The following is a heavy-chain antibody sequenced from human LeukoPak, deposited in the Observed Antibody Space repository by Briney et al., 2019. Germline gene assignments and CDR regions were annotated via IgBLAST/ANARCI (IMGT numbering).Heavy chain of an antibody. Sequence: ASVKVSCKASGGTFSSCAISWVRQAPGQGLEWMGGIIPIFGTANYAQKFQGRVTITADESTSTAYMELSSLRSEDTAVYYCARAARNPFLGTTGTFDYWGQGTLVTVSS. D-gene: IGHD1-1*01. CDR2: IIPIFGTA. J-gene: IGHJ4*02. V-gene: IGHV1-69*13. CDR3: ARAARNPFLGTTGTFDY. CDR1: GGTFSSCA.